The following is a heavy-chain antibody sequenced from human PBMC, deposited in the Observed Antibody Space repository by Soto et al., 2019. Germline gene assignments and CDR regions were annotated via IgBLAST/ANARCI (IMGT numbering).Heavy chain of an antibody. CDR3: ARDPKTSGGQHWAFNYFDS. CDR1: GFSFSISP. Sequence: VRSLRLSCAASGFSFSISPMHWVRQAPGKGAEWVALISYDGTNKFYADSVKGRFTISRDNSKSTLYLQVDSLRPEDAAVYYCARDPKTSGGQHWAFNYFDSWGQGTLVTVSS. D-gene: IGHD7-27*01. V-gene: IGHV3-30-3*01. J-gene: IGHJ4*02. CDR2: ISYDGTNK.